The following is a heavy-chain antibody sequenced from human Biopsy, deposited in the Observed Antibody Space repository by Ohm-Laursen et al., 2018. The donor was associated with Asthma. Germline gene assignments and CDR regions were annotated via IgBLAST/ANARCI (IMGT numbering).Heavy chain of an antibody. J-gene: IGHJ4*02. CDR2: IDWEVDK. Sequence: TQTLTLTCSFSGFSLSSSGANVNWIRQPPGEALEWLARIDWEVDKFHSTSLRTRLTKSKGHSEDQEVLTMSNRGPVDSPTYYCTRQNDYWGQGILVTVSS. CDR1: GFSLSSSGAN. CDR3: TRQNDY. V-gene: IGHV2-70*04.